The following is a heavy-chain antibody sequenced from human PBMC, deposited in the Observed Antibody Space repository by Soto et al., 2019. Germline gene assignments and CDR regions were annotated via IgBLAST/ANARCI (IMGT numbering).Heavy chain of an antibody. V-gene: IGHV4-4*07. CDR2: IHTTDGT. Sequence: SETLSLTCTVSVGSISSYYWSCIRHPAGKGMEWIGRIHTTDGTKYNPSLKSRVTMSIDTSNNQFSLKLSSLTAADTAVYYCAGALSSAAGLYFDFWGQGTLVTVSS. D-gene: IGHD6-13*01. CDR3: AGALSSAAGLYFDF. CDR1: VGSISSYY. J-gene: IGHJ4*02.